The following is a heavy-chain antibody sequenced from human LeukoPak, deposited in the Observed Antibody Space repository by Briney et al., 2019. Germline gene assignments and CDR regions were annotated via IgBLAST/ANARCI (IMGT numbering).Heavy chain of an antibody. Sequence: ASVKVSCKASGGTFSSYAISWVRQAPGRGLEWMGRIIPIFGTANYAQKFQGRVTITTDESTSTAYMELSSLRSEDTAVYYCARSGGDMKVRYYFDYWGQGTLVTVSP. D-gene: IGHD3-22*01. V-gene: IGHV1-69*05. CDR2: IIPIFGTA. J-gene: IGHJ4*02. CDR1: GGTFSSYA. CDR3: ARSGGDMKVRYYFDY.